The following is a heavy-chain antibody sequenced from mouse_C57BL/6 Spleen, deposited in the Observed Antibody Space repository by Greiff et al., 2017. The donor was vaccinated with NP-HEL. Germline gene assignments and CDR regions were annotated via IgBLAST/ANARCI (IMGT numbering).Heavy chain of an antibody. D-gene: IGHD1-1*01. Sequence: VQLQQSGAELARPGASVKLSCKASGYTFTSYGISWVKQRTGQGLEWIGEIYPRSGNTYYNEKFKGKATLTADKSSSTAYMELRSLTSEDSAVYFCARTPLTTVVATDYFDYWGQGTTLTVSS. V-gene: IGHV1-81*01. CDR3: ARTPLTTVVATDYFDY. J-gene: IGHJ2*01. CDR1: GYTFTSYG. CDR2: IYPRSGNT.